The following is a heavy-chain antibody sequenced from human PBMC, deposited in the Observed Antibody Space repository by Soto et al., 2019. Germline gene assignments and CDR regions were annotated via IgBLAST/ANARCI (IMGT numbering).Heavy chain of an antibody. D-gene: IGHD6-6*01. CDR1: GGTFSSYT. J-gene: IGHJ6*03. CDR2: IIPILGIA. V-gene: IGHV1-69*02. CDR3: ARVQQLSYYYMDV. Sequence: SVKVSCKASGGTFSSYTISWVRQAPGQGLEWMGRIIPILGIANYAQKFQGRVTITADKSTSTAYMELSSLRSEDTAVYYCARVQQLSYYYMDVWGKGTTVTVSS.